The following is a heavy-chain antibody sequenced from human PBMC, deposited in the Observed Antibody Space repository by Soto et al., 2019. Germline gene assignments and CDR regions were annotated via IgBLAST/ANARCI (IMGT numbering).Heavy chain of an antibody. J-gene: IGHJ4*02. Sequence: GGSLRLSCAASGFPFSSYAMTWVRQAPGKGLEWVSAISGSADSTYYADSVKGRFTISRDNSKNTLYFQMNGLRAEDTAVYYCAGLTGKLAYWGPGTLVTVSS. CDR2: ISGSADST. CDR3: AGLTGKLAY. CDR1: GFPFSSYA. V-gene: IGHV3-23*01. D-gene: IGHD3-9*01.